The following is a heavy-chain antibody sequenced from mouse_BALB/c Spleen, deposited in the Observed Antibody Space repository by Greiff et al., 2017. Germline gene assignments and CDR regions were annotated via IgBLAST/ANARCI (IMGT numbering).Heavy chain of an antibody. Sequence: VHVKQSGAELVKPGASVKLSCTASGFNIKDTYMHWVKQRPEQGLEWIGRIDPANGNTKYDPKFQGKATITADTSSNTAYLQLSSLTSEDTAVYYCARGATVGAMDYWGQGTSVTVSS. CDR2: IDPANGNT. V-gene: IGHV14-3*02. CDR3: ARGATVGAMDY. CDR1: GFNIKDTY. D-gene: IGHD1-1*01. J-gene: IGHJ4*01.